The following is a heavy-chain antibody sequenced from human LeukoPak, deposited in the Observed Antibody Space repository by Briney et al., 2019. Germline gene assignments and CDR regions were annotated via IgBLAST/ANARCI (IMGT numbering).Heavy chain of an antibody. V-gene: IGHV1-8*01. CDR2: MNANSCHT. D-gene: IGHD4-23*01. CDR3: ARGLDGGRLDY. J-gene: IGHJ4*02. CDR1: RYTFTSSE. Sequence: ASVKVSSKTSRYTFTSSEINAGPQATGQRGEWMGWMNANSCHTGYAQKFQGRVTMTRNTSISTAYMELSSLRSEDTAVYYCARGLDGGRLDYWGQGTLVTVSS.